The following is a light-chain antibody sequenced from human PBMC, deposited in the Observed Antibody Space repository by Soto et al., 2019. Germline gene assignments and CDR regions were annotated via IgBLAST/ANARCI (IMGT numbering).Light chain of an antibody. Sequence: DIQLTQSPSFLSASVGDRVTITCRASQGISSYLAWFQQKPGRAPNLLIYGASTLQSGVPSRFSGSGSGTDFTLTISNLQPEDVATYYFQQLNAYPLTFGQGTRLEIK. CDR1: QGISSY. J-gene: IGKJ5*01. CDR2: GAS. V-gene: IGKV1-9*01. CDR3: QQLNAYPLT.